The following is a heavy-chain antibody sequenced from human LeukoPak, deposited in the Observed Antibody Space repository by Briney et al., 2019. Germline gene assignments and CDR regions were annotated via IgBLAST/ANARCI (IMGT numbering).Heavy chain of an antibody. V-gene: IGHV1-8*03. CDR3: ARGVMEWLLYRGYFDY. Sequence: ASVKVSCKASGYTFTSYDINWVRQATGQGLEWMGWMNPNSGITGYAQKFQGRVTITRNTSISTAYMELSSLRSEDTAVYYCARGVMEWLLYRGYFDYWGQGTLVTVSS. J-gene: IGHJ4*02. CDR1: GYTFTSYD. D-gene: IGHD3-3*01. CDR2: MNPNSGIT.